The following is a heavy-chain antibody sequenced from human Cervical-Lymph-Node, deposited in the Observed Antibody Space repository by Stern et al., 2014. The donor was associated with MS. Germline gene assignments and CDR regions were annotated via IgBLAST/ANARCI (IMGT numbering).Heavy chain of an antibody. CDR1: GGTFSSYA. V-gene: IGHV1-69*12. D-gene: IGHD6-6*01. Sequence: QVQLVQSGAEVKKPGSSVKGSCKASGGTFSSYAISWVRQAPGQGLEWMGGIIPIFGTANYAQKFQGRVTITADESTSTAYMELSSLRSEDTAVYYCARATSRFSGIAARPLYYYYGMDVWGQGTTVTVSS. J-gene: IGHJ6*02. CDR2: IIPIFGTA. CDR3: ARATSRFSGIAARPLYYYYGMDV.